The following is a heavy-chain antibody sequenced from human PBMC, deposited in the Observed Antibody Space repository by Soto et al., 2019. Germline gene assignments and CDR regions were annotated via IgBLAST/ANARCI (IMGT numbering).Heavy chain of an antibody. CDR3: AGGAVHIPTWMGA. D-gene: IGHD2-21*01. CDR1: GGAFSGYT. V-gene: IGHV1-69*08. J-gene: IGHJ5*02. CDR2: LIPAVGQA. Sequence: QVQLVQSGAEVKKPGSSMKVSCKASGGAFSGYTFNWVRQAPGQGLEWMGRLIPAVGQANNAQKFQGRLTITADESASTVYMDLTSLTSEDTAVYFCAGGAVHIPTWMGAWGQGTLVTVSS.